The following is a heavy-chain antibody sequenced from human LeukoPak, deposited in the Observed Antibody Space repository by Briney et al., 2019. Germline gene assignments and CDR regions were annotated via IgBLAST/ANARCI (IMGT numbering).Heavy chain of an antibody. CDR1: GFTFDDHG. V-gene: IGHV3-20*04. D-gene: IGHD3-3*01. J-gene: IGHJ5*02. CDR2: IKWNGGST. Sequence: PGGSLRLSCVASGFTFDDHGMSWVRQAPGKGPEWVSGIKWNGGSTGYADSVKGRFTISRDNAKNSLYLQMNSLRAEDTAVYYCASLSPVFFNWFDPWGQGTLVTVSS. CDR3: ASLSPVFFNWFDP.